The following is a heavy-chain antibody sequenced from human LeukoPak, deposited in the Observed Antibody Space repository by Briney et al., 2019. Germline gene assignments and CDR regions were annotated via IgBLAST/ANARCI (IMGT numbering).Heavy chain of an antibody. Sequence: SVKVSCKAPGGTFSSYPISWVRQAPGQGLEWMGGIIPIFSTADYAQKFQGRVTITADESTSTTYMELSSLRSEDTAVYYCARIVMIGHTDWFDPWGQGTLVMVSS. CDR2: IIPIFSTA. J-gene: IGHJ5*02. CDR3: ARIVMIGHTDWFDP. CDR1: GGTFSSYP. D-gene: IGHD3-22*01. V-gene: IGHV1-69*13.